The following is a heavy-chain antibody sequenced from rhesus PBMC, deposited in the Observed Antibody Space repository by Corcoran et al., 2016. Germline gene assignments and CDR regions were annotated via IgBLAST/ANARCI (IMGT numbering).Heavy chain of an antibody. J-gene: IGHJ5-1*01. V-gene: IGHV1-111*02. CDR1: GYTFTDYY. CDR2: VDPEDGEA. D-gene: IGHD3-34*01. Sequence: EVQLVQSGAEVKKPGASVKISCKASGYTFTDYYLHWVRQTPGKGLEWMGRVDPEDGEARHTQQFQDRVTITADTSTDTAYMELSSLRSEDTAVYYCATSWGDYNLPVWGPGVLVTVSS. CDR3: ATSWGDYNLPV.